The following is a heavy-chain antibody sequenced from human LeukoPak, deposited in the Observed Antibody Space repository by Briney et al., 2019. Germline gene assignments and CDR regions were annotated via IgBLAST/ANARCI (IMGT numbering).Heavy chain of an antibody. CDR1: GGTFSSYA. CDR2: IIPIFGTA. Sequence: SVTVSCKASGGTFSSYAISWVRQAPGQGLEWMGGIIPIFGTANYAQKFQGRVTITADESTSTAYMELSSLRSEDTAVYYCASVRYCSSTSCYPYYYYYYMDVWGKGTTVTVSS. D-gene: IGHD2-2*01. V-gene: IGHV1-69*13. CDR3: ASVRYCSSTSCYPYYYYYYMDV. J-gene: IGHJ6*03.